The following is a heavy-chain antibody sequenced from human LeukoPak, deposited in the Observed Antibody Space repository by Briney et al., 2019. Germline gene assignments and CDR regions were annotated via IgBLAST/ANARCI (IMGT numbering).Heavy chain of an antibody. Sequence: PSETLSLTCTVSGGSVSSYYWSWIRQPPGKGLEWIGYIYYTGNTNYNPSLKSRVTISVDTSKNQFSLKLSSVTAADTAVYYCARPPSGGIAADYWGQGTLVTVSS. CDR3: ARPPSGGIAADY. CDR1: GGSVSSYY. J-gene: IGHJ4*02. V-gene: IGHV4-59*02. CDR2: IYYTGNT. D-gene: IGHD6-13*01.